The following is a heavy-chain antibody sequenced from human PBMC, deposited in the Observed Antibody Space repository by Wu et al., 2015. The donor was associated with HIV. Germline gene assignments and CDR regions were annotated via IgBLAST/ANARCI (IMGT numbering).Heavy chain of an antibody. CDR2: ISGKNDDT. Sequence: QVQLLQSGGEVKKPGASVKVSCKASGTSWVRQAPGQRLEWMGWISGKNDDTSYAQKLQARVTMTKDTSTSTAYMELRSLKSDDTAVYYCVRDQQWPPEYYHYYGMDVWGQGTTITVSS. D-gene: IGHD6-19*01. V-gene: IGHV1-18*01. J-gene: IGHJ6*02. CDR3: VRDQQWPPEYYHYYGMDV. CDR1: G.